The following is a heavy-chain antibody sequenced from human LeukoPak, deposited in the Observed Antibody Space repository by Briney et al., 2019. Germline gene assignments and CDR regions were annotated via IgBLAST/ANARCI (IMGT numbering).Heavy chain of an antibody. J-gene: IGHJ5*02. CDR2: MNPNSGNK. D-gene: IGHD6-13*01. CDR3: ARLNYSSSWRGFDP. CDR1: GYTFTSYD. V-gene: IGHV1-8*03. Sequence: GASVKVTFKASGYTFTSYDINWVRQPTGQGLEWMGFMNPNSGNKGDAEKLQCRVTITRNTSISTAYMELTSQRYEDTAVYYCARLNYSSSWRGFDPWCQGT.